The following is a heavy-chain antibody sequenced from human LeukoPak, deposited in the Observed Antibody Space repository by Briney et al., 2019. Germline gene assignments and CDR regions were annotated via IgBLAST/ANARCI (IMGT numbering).Heavy chain of an antibody. J-gene: IGHJ4*02. V-gene: IGHV3-66*01. CDR2: IYSGGST. D-gene: IGHD6-13*01. CDR3: ARAGVAAAYFDY. Sequence: GVSLRLSCAASGFTVSSIYMSWVRQAPGKGLEWVSVIYSGGSTYYADSVKGRFTISRDNSKNTLYLQMNSLRAEDTAVYYCARAGVAAAYFDYWGQGTLVTVSS. CDR1: GFTVSSIY.